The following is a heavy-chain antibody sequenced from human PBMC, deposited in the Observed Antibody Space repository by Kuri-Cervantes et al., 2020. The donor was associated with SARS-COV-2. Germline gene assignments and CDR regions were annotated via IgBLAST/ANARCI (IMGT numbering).Heavy chain of an antibody. J-gene: IGHJ4*02. D-gene: IGHD1-26*01. V-gene: IGHV3-48*02. CDR3: ANQLSWELLGEVY. Sequence: GESLKISCAASGFTFSSYSMNWVRQAPGKGLEWVSYISSSSSTIYYADSVKGRFTISRDNAKNSLYLQMNSLRDEDTAVYYCANQLSWELLGEVYWGQGTLVTVSS. CDR2: ISSSSSTI. CDR1: GFTFSSYS.